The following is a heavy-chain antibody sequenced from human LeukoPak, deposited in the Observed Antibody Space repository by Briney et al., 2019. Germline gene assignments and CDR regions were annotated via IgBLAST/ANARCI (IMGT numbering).Heavy chain of an antibody. CDR3: ARGNRPGYYDSSGEAYYYYYYMDV. Sequence: SETLSLTCAVYGGSFSGYYWSWIRQPPGKGLEWIGEINHSGSTNYNPSLKSRVTISVDTSKNQFSLKLSSVTAADTAVYYCARGNRPGYYDSSGEAYYYYYYMDVWGKGTTVTVSS. CDR1: GGSFSGYY. CDR2: INHSGST. J-gene: IGHJ6*03. V-gene: IGHV4-34*01. D-gene: IGHD3-22*01.